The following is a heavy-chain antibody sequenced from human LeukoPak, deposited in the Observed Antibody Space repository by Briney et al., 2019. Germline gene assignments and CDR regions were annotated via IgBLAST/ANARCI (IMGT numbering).Heavy chain of an antibody. D-gene: IGHD5-12*01. CDR3: AREGYDVGAFDI. J-gene: IGHJ3*02. V-gene: IGHV3-30*02. CDR1: GFTFSSYG. CDR2: IRYDGSNK. Sequence: PGGSLRLSCAASGFTFSSYGMHWVRQAPGKGLEWVAFIRYDGSNKYYADSVKGRFTISRDNSKNTLYLQMNSLRAEDTAVYYCAREGYDVGAFDIWGQGTMVTVSS.